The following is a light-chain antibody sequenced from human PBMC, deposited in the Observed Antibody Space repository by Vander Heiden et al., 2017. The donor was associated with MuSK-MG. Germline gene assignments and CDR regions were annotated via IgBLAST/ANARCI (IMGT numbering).Light chain of an antibody. J-gene: IGKJ1*01. CDR3: QQYNKWPTT. Sequence: DIVMTQSAAPLAVSPGESASLPCRASQSGSSNLAWYQQKPGQAPRLLIYGASTRATGIPARFSGSGSGTEFTLTISSLQSEDFAVYYCQQYNKWPTTFGQGTKVEIK. V-gene: IGKV3-15*01. CDR2: GAS. CDR1: QSGSSN.